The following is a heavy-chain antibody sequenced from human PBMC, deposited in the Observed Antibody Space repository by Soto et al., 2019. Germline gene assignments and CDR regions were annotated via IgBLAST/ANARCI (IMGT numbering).Heavy chain of an antibody. Sequence: PSETLSLTCTVSVGSISSYYWSWLRQPPGKGLEWLGYICYSGSSTYNPSLKSRVTISVDTSKNQCSLQLSSVTAADTAGYYCAKDRSIGCIFDYVGQETPVTVSS. CDR3: AKDRSIGCIFDY. CDR2: ICYSGSS. CDR1: VGSISSYY. D-gene: IGHD6-19*01. V-gene: IGHV4-59*01. J-gene: IGHJ4*02.